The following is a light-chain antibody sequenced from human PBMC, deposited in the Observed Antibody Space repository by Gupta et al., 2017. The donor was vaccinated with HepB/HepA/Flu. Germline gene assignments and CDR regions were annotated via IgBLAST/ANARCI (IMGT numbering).Light chain of an antibody. V-gene: IGLV3-1*01. CDR1: KLGDKY. CDR3: QAWDSSTVV. J-gene: IGLJ2*01. CDR2: QDS. Sequence: SYELTQPPSVSVSPGQTASITCSGDKLGDKYACWYQQKPGRSPVLVIYQDSKRPSGIHERFSGSNSGNTATLTISGTQAMDEADYYCQAWDSSTVVVGGGTKLTVL.